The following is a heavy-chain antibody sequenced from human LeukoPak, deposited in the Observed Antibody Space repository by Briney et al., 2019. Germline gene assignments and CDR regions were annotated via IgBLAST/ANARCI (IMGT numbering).Heavy chain of an antibody. CDR1: GYTFTSYY. D-gene: IGHD3-16*01. V-gene: IGHV1-46*01. CDR2: INPSGGST. J-gene: IGHJ5*02. CDR3: ARDGLYDNWFDP. Sequence: ASVKVSCKASGYTFTSYYTHWVRQAPGQGLEWMGIINPSGGSTSYAQKFQGRVTMTRDMSTSTVYMELSSLRSEDTAVYYCARDGLYDNWFDPWGQGTLVTVSS.